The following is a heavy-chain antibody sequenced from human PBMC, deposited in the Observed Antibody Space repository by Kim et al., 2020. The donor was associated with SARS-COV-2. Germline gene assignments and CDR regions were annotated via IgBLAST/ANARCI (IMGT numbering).Heavy chain of an antibody. D-gene: IGHD3-9*01. CDR2: IDPSDSYT. Sequence: GESLKISCKGSGYSFTSYWISWVRQMPGKGLEWMGRIDPSDSYTNYSPSFQGHVTISADKSISTAYLQWSSLKASDTAMYYCARLIDYDILTGYYMVKPTTYNWFDPWGQGTLVTVSS. V-gene: IGHV5-10-1*01. J-gene: IGHJ5*02. CDR1: GYSFTSYW. CDR3: ARLIDYDILTGYYMVKPTTYNWFDP.